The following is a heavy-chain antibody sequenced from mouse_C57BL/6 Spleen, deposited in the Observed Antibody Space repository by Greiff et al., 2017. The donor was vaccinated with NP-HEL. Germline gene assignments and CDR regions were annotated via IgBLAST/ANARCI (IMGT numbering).Heavy chain of an antibody. CDR3: AREDYLAY. Sequence: QVQLQQSGPELVKPGASVKISCKASGYAFSSSWMNWVKQRPGQGLAWIGRLYPGDGDTNYNGKFKGKATLTADKSSSTAYMQLSSLTSEDSAVYFCAREDYLAYWGQGTLVTVSA. CDR2: LYPGDGDT. CDR1: GYAFSSSW. V-gene: IGHV1-82*01. D-gene: IGHD2-4*01. J-gene: IGHJ3*01.